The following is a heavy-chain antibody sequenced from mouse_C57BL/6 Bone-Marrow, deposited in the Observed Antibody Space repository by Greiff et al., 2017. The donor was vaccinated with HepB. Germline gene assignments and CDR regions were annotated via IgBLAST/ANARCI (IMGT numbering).Heavy chain of an antibody. Sequence: EVQLQQSGAELVRPGASVKLSCTASGFNIKDDYMHWVKQRPEQGLEWIGWIDPENGDTEYASKFQGKATITADTSSNTAYLQLSSLTSEDTAVYYCTTEGHYYGGYFDVWGTGTTVTVSS. V-gene: IGHV14-4*01. CDR3: TTEGHYYGGYFDV. CDR2: IDPENGDT. CDR1: GFNIKDDY. J-gene: IGHJ1*03. D-gene: IGHD1-1*01.